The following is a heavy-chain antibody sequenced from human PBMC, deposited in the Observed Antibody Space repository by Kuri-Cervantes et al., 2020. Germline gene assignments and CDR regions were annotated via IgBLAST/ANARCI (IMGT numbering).Heavy chain of an antibody. CDR1: GFTFSSYG. CDR2: IWYDGSNK. D-gene: IGHD2-2*01. J-gene: IGHJ4*02. CDR3: ARSDIVVVPAAISLDY. V-gene: IGHV3-33*01. Sequence: GGSLRLSCAASGFTFSSYGMHWVRQAPGKGLEWVAVIWYDGSNKYYADSVKGRFTISRDNSKNTLYLQMNSLRAEDTAVYYCARSDIVVVPAAISLDYWGQGTLVTVSS.